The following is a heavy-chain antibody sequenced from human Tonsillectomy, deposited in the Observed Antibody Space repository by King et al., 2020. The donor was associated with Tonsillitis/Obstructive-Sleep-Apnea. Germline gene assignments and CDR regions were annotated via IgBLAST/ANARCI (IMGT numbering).Heavy chain of an antibody. CDR3: ALSYCSSTSCYLSGYYYYGMDV. CDR2: INHSGST. Sequence: VQLQQWGAGLLKPSETLSLTCAVYVGSFSGYYWSGIRQPPGKGLEWIGEINHSGSTNYNPSLKSRVTISVDTSKNQFSLKLSSVTAADTAVYYCALSYCSSTSCYLSGYYYYGMDVWGQGTTVTVSS. V-gene: IGHV4-34*01. J-gene: IGHJ6*02. CDR1: VGSFSGYY. D-gene: IGHD2-2*01.